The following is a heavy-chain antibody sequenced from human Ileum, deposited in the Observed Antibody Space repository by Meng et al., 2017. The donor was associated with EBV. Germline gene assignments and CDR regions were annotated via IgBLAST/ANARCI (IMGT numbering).Heavy chain of an antibody. CDR3: ARPIAAAGWFDP. J-gene: IGHJ5*02. D-gene: IGHD6-13*01. V-gene: IGHV4-39*01. Sequence: QLHVQESGPGLVKPSETLSLTCTVSGGPINSSSYYWGWIRQPPGKGLEWIGSIYYSGRTYYNPSLKSRVTISVDTSKNQFSLKLSSVTAADTAVYYCARPIAAAGWFDPWGQGTLVTVSS. CDR2: IYYSGRT. CDR1: GGPINSSSYY.